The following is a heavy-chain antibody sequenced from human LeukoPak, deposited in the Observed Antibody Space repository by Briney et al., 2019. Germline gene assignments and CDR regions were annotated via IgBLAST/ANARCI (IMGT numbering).Heavy chain of an antibody. CDR2: ISGSGGST. CDR1: GFTFSSYA. D-gene: IGHD1-26*01. CDR3: AKIPHREWELLHFDY. J-gene: IGHJ4*02. V-gene: IGHV3-23*01. Sequence: GGSLRLSCAASGFTFSSYAMSWVRQAPGKGLEWVSAISGSGGSTYYGDSVKGRFTISRDNSRNTLYLQMNSLRADDTAVYYCAKIPHREWELLHFDYWGQGTLVTVSS.